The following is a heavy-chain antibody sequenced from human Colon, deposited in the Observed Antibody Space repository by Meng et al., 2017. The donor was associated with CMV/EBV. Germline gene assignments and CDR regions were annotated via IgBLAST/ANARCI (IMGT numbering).Heavy chain of an antibody. D-gene: IGHD3-10*01. CDR2: IKMSTSTT. J-gene: IGHJ5*02. CDR1: GYTFNSSY. Sequence: QVQWWQYGAGVMKPGASAKISCQAIGYTFNSSYTHRVRQAPGQGLEWMGIIKMSTSTTTYAQKMQGRVRMTRDTSTSTVSMELSSMRNEDTAVYYCASAYGSGMGEWLDPWGQGTLVTVSS. CDR3: ASAYGSGMGEWLDP. V-gene: IGHV1-46*02.